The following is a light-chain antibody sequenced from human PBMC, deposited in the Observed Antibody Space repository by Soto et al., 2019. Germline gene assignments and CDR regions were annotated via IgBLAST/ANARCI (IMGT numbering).Light chain of an antibody. J-gene: IGKJ5*01. CDR1: RNVSIY. V-gene: IGKV1-39*01. Sequence: EIRLTQAPSSLRASVGDRLTLNCRASRNVSIYLNWYQHKPGKGPTXLIHATSNLQIGVPSRFSGSGSGTEFTLTISSLEPEDFGTYYCQQSYKMPSFGQGTRLEIK. CDR3: QQSYKMPS. CDR2: ATS.